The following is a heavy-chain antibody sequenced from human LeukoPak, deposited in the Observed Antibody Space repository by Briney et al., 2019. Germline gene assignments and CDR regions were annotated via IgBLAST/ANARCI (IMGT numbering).Heavy chain of an antibody. D-gene: IGHD4-17*01. CDR1: GGSISSYY. CDR3: ARSTVTTHGMDV. Sequence: SETLSLTCTVSGGSISSYYWSWIRQPSGKGLEWIGYIYYSGSTNYNPSLKSRVTISVDTSKNQFSLKLSSVTAADTAVYYCARSTVTTHGMDVWGQGTTVTVSS. J-gene: IGHJ6*02. V-gene: IGHV4-59*01. CDR2: IYYSGST.